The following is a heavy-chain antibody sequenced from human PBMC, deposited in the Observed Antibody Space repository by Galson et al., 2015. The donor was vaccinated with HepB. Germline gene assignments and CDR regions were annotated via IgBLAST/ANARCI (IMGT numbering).Heavy chain of an antibody. J-gene: IGHJ4*02. D-gene: IGHD2-2*01. CDR2: ISSSSSYI. V-gene: IGHV3-21*01. Sequence: SLRLSCAASGFTFSSYSMNWVRQAPGKGLEWVSSISSSSSYIYYADSVKGRFTISRDNAKNSLYLQMNSLRAEDTAVYYCARDLVVPAAIAPKRDYWGQGTLVTVSS. CDR1: GFTFSSYS. CDR3: ARDLVVPAAIAPKRDY.